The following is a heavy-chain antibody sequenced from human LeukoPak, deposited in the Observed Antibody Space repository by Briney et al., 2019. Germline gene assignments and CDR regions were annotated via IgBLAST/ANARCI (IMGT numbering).Heavy chain of an antibody. CDR1: GGSFSSDSYY. CDR3: ARGAVVNGLDV. J-gene: IGHJ6*02. D-gene: IGHD5-18*01. V-gene: IGHV4-61*01. Sequence: PSETLTLTCTASGGSFSSDSYYWSWIRQPPGPRLEWIGDVYHSGTTNYNPSFKSRVTMSVDTSKNQFSLKLSSVTAADTAVYYCARGAVVNGLDVWGQGTTVTVSS. CDR2: VYHSGTT.